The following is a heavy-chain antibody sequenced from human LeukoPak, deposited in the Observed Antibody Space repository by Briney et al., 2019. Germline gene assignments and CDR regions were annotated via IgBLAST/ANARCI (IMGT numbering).Heavy chain of an antibody. CDR2: IYYSGGT. CDR1: GVSVSSGSYY. D-gene: IGHD5-18*01. Sequence: SETLSLTCTVSGVSVSSGSYYWSWIRQPPGKGLEWIGYIYYSGGTNYNPSLKSRVTISIDTSKNQFSLKLSSVTAADAAVFYCARGGGYSYGYAFDIWGQGTMVTVS. J-gene: IGHJ3*02. V-gene: IGHV4-61*01. CDR3: ARGGGYSYGYAFDI.